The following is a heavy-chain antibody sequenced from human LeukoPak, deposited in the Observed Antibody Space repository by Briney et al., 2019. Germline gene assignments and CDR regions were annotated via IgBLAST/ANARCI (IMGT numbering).Heavy chain of an antibody. J-gene: IGHJ4*02. CDR1: GYTFTSYG. CDR3: ARERRYCSSTSCYGFPTVDY. CDR2: ISAYNGNT. V-gene: IGHV1-18*01. Sequence: WASVKVSCKASGYTFTSYGISWVRQAPGQGLEWMGWISAYNGNTNYAQKLQGRVTMTTDTSTSTAYVELRSLRSDDTAVYYCARERRYCSSTSCYGFPTVDYWGQGTLVTVSS. D-gene: IGHD2-2*01.